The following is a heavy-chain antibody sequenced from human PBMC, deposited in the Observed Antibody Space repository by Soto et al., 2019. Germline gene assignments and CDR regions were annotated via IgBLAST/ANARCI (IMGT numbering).Heavy chain of an antibody. D-gene: IGHD1-26*01. Sequence: QVQLQESGPGLVKPSQTLSLTCAVSGGSINSGDFYWSWIRQHPGKGLEWIGYIYYTGTAHYNPSLRSRVTISVDTSENQFSLNLISVTAADTAVYYCARWDGGPRYYFDYWGQGILVTVSS. CDR2: IYYTGTA. J-gene: IGHJ4*02. CDR3: ARWDGGPRYYFDY. CDR1: GGSINSGDFY. V-gene: IGHV4-31*11.